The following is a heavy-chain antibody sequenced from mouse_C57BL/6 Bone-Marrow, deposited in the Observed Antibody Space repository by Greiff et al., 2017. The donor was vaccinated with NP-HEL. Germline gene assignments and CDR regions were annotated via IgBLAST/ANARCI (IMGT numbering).Heavy chain of an antibody. CDR3: ARSGGYYCSSFLY. Sequence: VQLQQSGPVLVKPGASVKMSCKASGYTFTDYYMNWVKQSHGKSIEWIGVINPDNGGTSYNQKFKGKATLTVDKSSSTSYMELNSLTSKDSAVYYCARSGGYYCSSFLYWGHGTTLAVSS. CDR1: GYTFTDYY. J-gene: IGHJ2*01. V-gene: IGHV1-19*01. D-gene: IGHD1-1*01. CDR2: INPDNGGT.